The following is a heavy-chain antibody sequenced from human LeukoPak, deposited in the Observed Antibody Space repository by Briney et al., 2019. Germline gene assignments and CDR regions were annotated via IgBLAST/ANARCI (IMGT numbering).Heavy chain of an antibody. Sequence: PSETLSLTCAVYGGSLRGYYWTWIRQPPGKGLEWIGEINHSGSTNYNPSLKSRVTISVDTSKNQFSLKLSSVTAADTAVYYCARGKGNGGTFDYWGQGTLVTVSS. CDR1: GGSLRGYY. D-gene: IGHD2-8*01. CDR3: ARGKGNGGTFDY. J-gene: IGHJ4*02. V-gene: IGHV4-34*01. CDR2: INHSGST.